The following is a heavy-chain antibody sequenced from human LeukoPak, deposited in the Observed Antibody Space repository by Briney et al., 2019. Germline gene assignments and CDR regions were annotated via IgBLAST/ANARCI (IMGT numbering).Heavy chain of an antibody. Sequence: PSETLSLTCAVYGGSFSGYYWSWIRQPPGKGLEWIGYIYYSGSTNYNPSLKSRVTISVDTSKNQFSLKLSSVTAADTAVYYCAGGHSSSWAYYFDYWGQGTLVTVSS. CDR2: IYYSGST. CDR3: AGGHSSSWAYYFDY. CDR1: GGSFSGYY. J-gene: IGHJ4*02. V-gene: IGHV4-59*01. D-gene: IGHD6-13*01.